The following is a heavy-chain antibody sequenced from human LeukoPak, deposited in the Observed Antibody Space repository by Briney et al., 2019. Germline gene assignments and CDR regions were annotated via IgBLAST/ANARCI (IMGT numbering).Heavy chain of an antibody. CDR3: ARVIAFNWFDP. Sequence: GGSLRLSCADSEFTFSSYEMNWVRQAPGKGLEWVSYISSSGSTIYYADSVKGRFTISRDNAKNSPYLQMNSLRAEDTAVYYCARVIAFNWFDPWGQGTLVTVSS. V-gene: IGHV3-48*03. CDR1: EFTFSSYE. CDR2: ISSSGSTI. D-gene: IGHD3-16*02. J-gene: IGHJ5*02.